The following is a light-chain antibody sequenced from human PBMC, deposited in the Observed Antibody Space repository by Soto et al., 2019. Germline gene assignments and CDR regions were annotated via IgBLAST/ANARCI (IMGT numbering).Light chain of an antibody. J-gene: IGLJ2*01. V-gene: IGLV2-11*01. Sequence: QSALTQPRSVSGSPGQSVTISCTGTISDVGGYNYVSWYQQYPGKAPKLMIYDVSKRPSGVPDRFSGSKSGNTASLTISGLQAEDEADYYCCSFEGSYTAVFGGGTKVTVL. CDR3: CSFEGSYTAV. CDR2: DVS. CDR1: ISDVGGYNY.